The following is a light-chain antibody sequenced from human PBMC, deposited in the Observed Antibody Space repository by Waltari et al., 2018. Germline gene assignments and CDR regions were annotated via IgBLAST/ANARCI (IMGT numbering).Light chain of an antibody. CDR2: AAS. CDR3: QQYNSALLT. J-gene: IGKJ4*01. V-gene: IGKV1-27*01. CDR1: QGIRNY. Sequence: DMQMTQSPSSLSASVGDRVTLACRASQGIRNYLAWYQQRPGKVPKLLIYAASTLQSGVPSRFSGSGSGTNFTLTISSLQPEDVATYYCQQYNSALLTFGGGTKVEIK.